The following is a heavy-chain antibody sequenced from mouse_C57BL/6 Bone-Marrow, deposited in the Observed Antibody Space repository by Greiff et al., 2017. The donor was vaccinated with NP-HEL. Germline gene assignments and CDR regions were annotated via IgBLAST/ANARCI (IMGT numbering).Heavy chain of an antibody. CDR3: TTTLRLLTFDY. CDR1: GFNIKDDY. CDR2: IDPENGDT. Sequence: EVKLMESGAELVRPGASVKLSCTASGFNIKDDYMHWVKQRPEQGLEWIGWIDPENGDTEYASKFQGKATITADTSSNTAYLQLSSLTSEDTAVYYCTTTLRLLTFDYWGQGTTLTVSS. V-gene: IGHV14-4*01. J-gene: IGHJ2*01. D-gene: IGHD3-1*01.